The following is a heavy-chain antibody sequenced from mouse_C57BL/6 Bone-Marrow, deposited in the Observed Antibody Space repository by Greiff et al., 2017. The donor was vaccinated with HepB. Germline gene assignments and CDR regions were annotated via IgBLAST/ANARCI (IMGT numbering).Heavy chain of an antibody. D-gene: IGHD2-1*01. CDR2: SRNKANDYTT. J-gene: IGHJ1*03. CDR1: GFNFSDFY. Sequence: EVQLVESGGGLVQSGRSLRLSCATSGFNFSDFYMEWVRQAPGKGLEWIAASRNKANDYTTEYSASVKGRFIVSRDTSHSILYLQMNALRAEDTAIYYCARDAWEIGRNYGDWYFDVWGTGTTVTVSS. CDR3: ARDAWEIGRNYGDWYFDV. V-gene: IGHV7-1*01.